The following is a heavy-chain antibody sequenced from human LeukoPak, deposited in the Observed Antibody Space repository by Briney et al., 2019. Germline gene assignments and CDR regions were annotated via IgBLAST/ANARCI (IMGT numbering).Heavy chain of an antibody. CDR2: INPNSGGT. D-gene: IGHD6-19*01. Sequence: GASVKVSCKASGYTFTGYYMHWVRQAPGQGIEWMGWINPNSGGTNYAQKFHGRVSMTKDTSISTAYMELSRLRSDDTAVYYCAVAGLSYCYFDLWGRGTLVTVSS. CDR3: AVAGLSYCYFDL. J-gene: IGHJ2*01. V-gene: IGHV1-2*02. CDR1: GYTFTGYY.